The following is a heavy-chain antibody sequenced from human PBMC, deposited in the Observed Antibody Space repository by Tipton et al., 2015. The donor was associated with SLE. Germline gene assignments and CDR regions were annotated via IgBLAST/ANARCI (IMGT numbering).Heavy chain of an antibody. CDR2: ISSSSSYI. CDR1: GFTFSSYS. V-gene: IGHV3-21*01. Sequence: SLRLSCAASGFTFSSYSMNWVRQAPGKGLEWVSSISSSSSYIYYADSVKGRFTISRDNAKNSLYLQMNSLRAEDTAVYYCARDPHCYYYYMDVWGKGTTVTVSS. J-gene: IGHJ6*03. CDR3: ARDPHCYYYYMDV.